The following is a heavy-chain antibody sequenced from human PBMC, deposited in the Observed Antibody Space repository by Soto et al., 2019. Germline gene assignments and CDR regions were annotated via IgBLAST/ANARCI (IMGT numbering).Heavy chain of an antibody. V-gene: IGHV1-69*01. Sequence: QVQLVQSGAEVKKPGSSVRVSCKASGGINWVRQAPGHGLEWMGGFMPLFGTADYAQRSQGRVTITADELTTTSYMELRSLRSEDTAVYYCAKRAYCGGDCFAFDVWGQGTSVTVSS. CDR1: GG. CDR3: AKRAYCGGDCFAFDV. J-gene: IGHJ3*01. D-gene: IGHD2-21*02. CDR2: FMPLFGTA.